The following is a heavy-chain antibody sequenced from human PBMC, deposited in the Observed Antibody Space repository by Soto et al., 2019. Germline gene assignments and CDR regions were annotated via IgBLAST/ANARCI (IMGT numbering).Heavy chain of an antibody. J-gene: IGHJ3*02. CDR3: AKGDTVMAYALDI. CDR1: GFTFSNYG. CDR2: ISYDGDNE. Sequence: PGGSLRLSCAASGFTFSNYGMHWVRQAPGKGLEWVAVISYDGDNEYSADSVKGRFTVSRDNSKNTLYLQMNSLRAEDTAVYYCAKGDTVMAYALDIWGQGTTVTVSS. V-gene: IGHV3-30*18. D-gene: IGHD5-18*01.